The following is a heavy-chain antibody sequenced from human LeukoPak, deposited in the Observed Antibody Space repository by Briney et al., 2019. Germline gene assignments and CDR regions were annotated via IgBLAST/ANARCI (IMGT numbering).Heavy chain of an antibody. CDR3: ARVFGHGGNSVFYYFDY. CDR2: ISSSSSYI. V-gene: IGHV3-21*01. CDR1: GFTFSSYS. J-gene: IGHJ4*02. D-gene: IGHD4-23*01. Sequence: GGSLRLSCAASGFTFSSYSMNWVRQAPGKGLECVSSISSSSSYIYYAASVKGRFTISRDNAKNSLYLQMNSLRAEDTAVYYCARVFGHGGNSVFYYFDYWGQGTLVTVSS.